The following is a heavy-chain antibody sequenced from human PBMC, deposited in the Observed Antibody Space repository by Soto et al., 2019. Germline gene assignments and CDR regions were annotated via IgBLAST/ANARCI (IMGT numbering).Heavy chain of an antibody. Sequence: ASVKVSCKASGYTFTALYMNWVRQAPGQGLEWMGWVNPNTGLTKLAQKFQGRVTMTRDTSISTAYMELTRLTSDDTAVYYCTTLRLDPWGQGTLVNVSS. J-gene: IGHJ5*02. CDR3: TTLRLDP. CDR1: GYTFTALY. CDR2: VNPNTGLT. D-gene: IGHD2-21*02. V-gene: IGHV1-2*02.